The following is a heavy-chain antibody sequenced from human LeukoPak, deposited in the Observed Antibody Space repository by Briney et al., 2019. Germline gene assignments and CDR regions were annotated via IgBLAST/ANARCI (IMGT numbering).Heavy chain of an antibody. V-gene: IGHV4-39*07. D-gene: IGHD3-10*01. J-gene: IGHJ5*02. CDR2: IYYSGST. CDR3: ARDQYDITMVRGVINNWFDP. Sequence: SETLSLTCTVSGGSISSSSYYWGWIRQPPGKGLEWIGSIYYSGSTNYNPSLKSRVTISVDTSKNQFSLKLSSVTAADTAVYYCARDQYDITMVRGVINNWFDPWGQGTLVTVSS. CDR1: GGSISSSSYY.